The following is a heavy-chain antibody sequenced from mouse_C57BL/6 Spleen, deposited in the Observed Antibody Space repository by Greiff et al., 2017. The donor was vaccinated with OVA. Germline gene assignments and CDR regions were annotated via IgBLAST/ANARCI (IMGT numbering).Heavy chain of an antibody. D-gene: IGHD4-1*02. CDR3: ARCNWDDAMDY. Sequence: VQLQQSGPELVKPGASVKISCKASGYTFTDYYMNWVKQSHGKSLEWIGDINPNNGGTSYNQKFKGKATLTVDKSSSTAYMELRSLTSKDYAVYYCARCNWDDAMDYWGQGTSVTVSS. V-gene: IGHV1-26*01. J-gene: IGHJ4*01. CDR2: INPNNGGT. CDR1: GYTFTDYY.